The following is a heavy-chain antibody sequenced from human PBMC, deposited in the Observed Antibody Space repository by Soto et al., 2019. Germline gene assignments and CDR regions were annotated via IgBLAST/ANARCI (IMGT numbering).Heavy chain of an antibody. CDR3: AKGLYYYDSSGYRLFDY. V-gene: IGHV3-23*01. CDR2: VSVSGGTT. CDR1: GFMFNNYA. Sequence: GGSLRLSCAASGFMFNNYAMSWVRQAPGKGLEWVSTVSVSGGTTYYADSLKGRFTISRDNSKKTVYLQMNRLRADDTAIYYCAKGLYYYDSSGYRLFDYCGQGTLGTVSS. D-gene: IGHD3-22*01. J-gene: IGHJ4*02.